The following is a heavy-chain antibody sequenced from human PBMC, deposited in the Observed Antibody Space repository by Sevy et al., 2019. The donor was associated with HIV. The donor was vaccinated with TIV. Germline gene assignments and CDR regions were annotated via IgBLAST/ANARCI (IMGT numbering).Heavy chain of an antibody. CDR1: SYSVGSDNY. D-gene: IGHD5-12*01. CDR2: IYRSGTT. V-gene: IGHV4-38-2*01. J-gene: IGHJ5*01. CDR3: ARALGMATFGQIRFDS. Sequence: SETLSLTCAVSSYSVGSDNYWGWIRQSPGKGLEWIGIIYRSGTTYYNPSLKSRVTISVDTSKNPFSLKLSSVTASDTAVYFCARALGMATFGQIRFDSWGQGTLVTVSS.